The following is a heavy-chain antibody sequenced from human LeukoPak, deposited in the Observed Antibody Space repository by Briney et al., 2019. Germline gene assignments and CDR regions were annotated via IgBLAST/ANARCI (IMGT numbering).Heavy chain of an antibody. Sequence: ASETLSLTCTVSGGSISSGGYYWSWIRQPPGKGLEWIGEINHSGSTNYNPSLKSRVTISVDTSKNQFSLKLSSVTAADTAVYYCARGHLSEYYYGSSGYSDWGQGTLVTVSS. J-gene: IGHJ4*02. V-gene: IGHV4-39*07. CDR2: INHSGST. D-gene: IGHD3-22*01. CDR1: GGSISSGGYY. CDR3: ARGHLSEYYYGSSGYSD.